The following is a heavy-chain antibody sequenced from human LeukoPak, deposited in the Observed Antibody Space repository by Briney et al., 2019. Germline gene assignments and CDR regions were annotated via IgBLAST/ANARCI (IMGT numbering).Heavy chain of an antibody. Sequence: ASVKVSCKASGGTFSSYAISWVRQAPGQGLEWMGGIIPIFGTANYAQKFQGRVTITTDESTSTAYMELSSLRSEDTAVYYCARDLSGYSSGWPGYWGQGTLVTVSS. CDR1: GGTFSSYA. CDR2: IIPIFGTA. J-gene: IGHJ4*02. D-gene: IGHD6-19*01. V-gene: IGHV1-69*05. CDR3: ARDLSGYSSGWPGY.